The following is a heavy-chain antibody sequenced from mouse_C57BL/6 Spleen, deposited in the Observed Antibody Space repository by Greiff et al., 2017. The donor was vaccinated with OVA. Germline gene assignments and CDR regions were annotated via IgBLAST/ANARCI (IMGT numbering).Heavy chain of an antibody. Sequence: VQLQQSGPELVKPGASVKISCKASGYTFTDYYMNWVKQSHGKSLEWIGDINPNNGGTSYNQKFKGKATLTVDKSSSTAYMELRSLTSEDSAVYYCARRLYGSSSYYAMDYWGQGTSVTVSS. CDR1: GYTFTDYY. D-gene: IGHD1-1*01. CDR2: INPNNGGT. J-gene: IGHJ4*01. CDR3: ARRLYGSSSYYAMDY. V-gene: IGHV1-26*01.